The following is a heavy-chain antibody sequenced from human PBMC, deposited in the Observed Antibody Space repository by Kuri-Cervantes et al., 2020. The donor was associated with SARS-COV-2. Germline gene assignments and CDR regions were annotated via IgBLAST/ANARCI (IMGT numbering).Heavy chain of an antibody. CDR2: ISYDGSNK. CDR1: GFTFSSYG. V-gene: IGHV3-30*12. J-gene: IGHJ4*02. Sequence: GGSLRLSCAASGFTFSSYGMHWVRQAPGKGLEWVAVISYDGSNKYYADSVKGRFTISRDNAKNSLYLQMNSLRAEDTAVYYCARDHPRDYFDYWGQGTLVTVSS. CDR3: ARDHPRDYFDY.